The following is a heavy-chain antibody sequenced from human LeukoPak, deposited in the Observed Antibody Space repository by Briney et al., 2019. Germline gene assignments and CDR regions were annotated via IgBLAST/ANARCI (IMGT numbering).Heavy chain of an antibody. V-gene: IGHV3-13*01. CDR1: GFTFSSYD. CDR3: ARTINYYYGMDV. D-gene: IGHD3-3*01. CDR2: IGTAGDT. Sequence: GGSLRLSCAASGFTFSSYDMHWVRQATGKGLEWVSAIGTAGDTYYPGSVKGRFTISRENAKNSLYLQMNGLRAGDTAVYYCARTINYYYGMDVWGQGTTVTVSS. J-gene: IGHJ6*02.